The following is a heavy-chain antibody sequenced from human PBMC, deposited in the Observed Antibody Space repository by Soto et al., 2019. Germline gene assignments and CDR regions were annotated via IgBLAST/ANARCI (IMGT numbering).Heavy chain of an antibody. CDR3: ASQHDYGDPHFDY. CDR1: GGSISSSSYY. J-gene: IGHJ4*02. D-gene: IGHD4-17*01. Sequence: PSESLSLTCTVSGGSISSSSYYWGWIRQPPGKGLEWIGSIYYSGSTYYNPSLKSRVTISVDTSKNQFSLKLSSVTAADTAVYYCASQHDYGDPHFDYWGQGTLVTVSS. V-gene: IGHV4-39*01. CDR2: IYYSGST.